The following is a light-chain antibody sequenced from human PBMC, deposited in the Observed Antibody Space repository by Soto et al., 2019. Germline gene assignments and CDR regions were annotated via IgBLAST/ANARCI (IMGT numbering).Light chain of an antibody. J-gene: IGKJ1*01. CDR3: QQYNNWPWT. Sequence: EIVMTQSPATLSVSPGERATLSCRASQSVSSNLAWYQQKPGQAPTLLIYGASTRATGIPARFSGSGSGTECTLIISSLQSEDFAVYYWQQYNNWPWTFGQGTKVEIK. CDR1: QSVSSN. V-gene: IGKV3-15*01. CDR2: GAS.